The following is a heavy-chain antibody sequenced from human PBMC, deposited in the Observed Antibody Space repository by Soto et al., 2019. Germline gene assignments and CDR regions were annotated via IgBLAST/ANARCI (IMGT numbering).Heavy chain of an antibody. CDR3: ARAPSLREGNGLDV. V-gene: IGHV4-30-2*01. J-gene: IGHJ6*04. CDR2: IYQSGST. CDR1: GGSISSGAYS. D-gene: IGHD3-10*01. Sequence: QLQLQESGSGLVKPSETLSLTCAVSGGSISSGAYSWNWIRQPPGKVLEWIGYIYQSGSTYYNPSLKSRVTITGDRSKNQFSLRLNSVTAADTAMYYCARAPSLREGNGLDVWGKGTTVTVSS.